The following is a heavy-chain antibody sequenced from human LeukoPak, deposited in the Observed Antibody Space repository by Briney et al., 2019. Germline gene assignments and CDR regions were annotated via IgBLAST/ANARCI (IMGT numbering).Heavy chain of an antibody. D-gene: IGHD2-8*02. Sequence: GGSLRLSCAVSGFSFFYTGMGWVRQAPGKGLEWVANINQDGSKIKYVDSVKGRFTISRDSAKTSLYLQMNSLRTEDTAVYYCVRDSTGWKPLDYWGQGILVTVSS. CDR3: VRDSTGWKPLDY. CDR2: INQDGSKI. V-gene: IGHV3-7*01. CDR1: GFSFFYTG. J-gene: IGHJ4*02.